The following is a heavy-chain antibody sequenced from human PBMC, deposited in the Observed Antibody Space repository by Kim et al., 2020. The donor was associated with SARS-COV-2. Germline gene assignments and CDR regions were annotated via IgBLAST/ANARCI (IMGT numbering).Heavy chain of an antibody. CDR1: GYTFTSYG. V-gene: IGHV1-18*01. J-gene: IGHJ6*02. Sequence: ASVKVSCKASGYTFTSYGISWVRQAPGQGLEWMGWISAYNGNTNYAQKLQGRVTMTTDTSTSTAYMELRSLRSDDTAVYYCARDRSVVVPAAMLDVVYYYYGMDVWGQGTTVTVSS. CDR3: ARDRSVVVPAAMLDVVYYYYGMDV. D-gene: IGHD2-2*01. CDR2: ISAYNGNT.